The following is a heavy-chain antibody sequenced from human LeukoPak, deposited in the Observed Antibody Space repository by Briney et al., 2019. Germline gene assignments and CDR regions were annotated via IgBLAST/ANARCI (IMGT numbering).Heavy chain of an antibody. CDR2: IYYSGST. V-gene: IGHV4-31*03. J-gene: IGHJ3*02. CDR1: GGSISSGGYY. Sequence: SETLSLTCTVSGGSISSGGYYWSWIGQHPGKGLEWIGYIYYSGSTYYNPSLKSRVTISVDTSKNQFSLKLSSVTAADTAVYYCARDRQPNDAFDIWGQGTMVTVSS. CDR3: ARDRQPNDAFDI.